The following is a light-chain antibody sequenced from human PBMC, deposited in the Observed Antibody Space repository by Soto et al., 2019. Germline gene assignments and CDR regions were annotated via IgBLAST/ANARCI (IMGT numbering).Light chain of an antibody. CDR3: HQHATSPLT. CDR1: QTVGNNY. CDR2: TAS. J-gene: IGKJ2*01. V-gene: IGKV3-20*01. Sequence: IVLTQSPGTLSLSPGERATLSCRASQTVGNNYLAWYQQKPGQAPRLLIHTASIRATGIPDRFSGSGSGTDFTLTVSRLEPEDFAVYYCHQHATSPLTFGQGTTLEI.